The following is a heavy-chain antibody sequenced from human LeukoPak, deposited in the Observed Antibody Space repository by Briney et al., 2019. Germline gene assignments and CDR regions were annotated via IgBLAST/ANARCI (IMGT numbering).Heavy chain of an antibody. CDR1: GGSISSGDYY. D-gene: IGHD3-22*01. CDR2: IYYSGST. V-gene: IGHV4-30-4*01. CDR3: ARVASGYYYPLQY. Sequence: SETLSLTCTVSGGSISSGDYYWSWIRQPPGKGLEWIGYIYYSGSTYYNPSLKSRATISVDTSENQFSLRLSSVTAADTAVYYCARVASGYYYPLQYWGQGTLVTVSS. J-gene: IGHJ1*01.